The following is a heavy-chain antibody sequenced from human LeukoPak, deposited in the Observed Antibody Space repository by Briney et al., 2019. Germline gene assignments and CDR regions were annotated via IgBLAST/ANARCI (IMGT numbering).Heavy chain of an antibody. CDR2: ITSSSSYI. J-gene: IGHJ4*02. D-gene: IGHD1-26*01. Sequence: GGSLRLSCAASGFTFTSYNMNWVRQAPGKGLEWVSSITSSSSYIYYADSVKGRFTISRDNAKNSLYLQMDSLRVEDTAEYYCASLFSGSYFREDYWGQGTLVTVSS. CDR3: ASLFSGSYFREDY. V-gene: IGHV3-21*06. CDR1: GFTFTSYN.